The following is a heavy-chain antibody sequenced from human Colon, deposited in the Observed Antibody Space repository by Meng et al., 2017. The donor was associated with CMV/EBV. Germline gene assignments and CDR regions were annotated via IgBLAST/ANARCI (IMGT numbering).Heavy chain of an antibody. CDR2: INSDGSST. V-gene: IGHV3-74*01. Sequence: GESLKISCAASGFTFSSYWMHWVRQAPGKGLVWVSRINSDGSSTSYADSVKGRFTISRDNAKNTLYLQMNSLRAEDTAVYYCAREDIVVVPATVVAYYYYYYGMDVWGQGTTVTVSS. CDR1: GFTFSSYW. J-gene: IGHJ6*02. CDR3: AREDIVVVPATVVAYYYYYYGMDV. D-gene: IGHD2-2*01.